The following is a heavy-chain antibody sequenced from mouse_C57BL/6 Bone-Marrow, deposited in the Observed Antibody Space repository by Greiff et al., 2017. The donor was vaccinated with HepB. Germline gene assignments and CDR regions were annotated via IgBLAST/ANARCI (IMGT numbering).Heavy chain of an antibody. D-gene: IGHD1-1*01. CDR2: FYPGSGSI. J-gene: IGHJ4*01. CDR3: ARHGQNYYGIEGDYAMDY. CDR1: GYTFTEYT. Sequence: QVQLQQSGAELVKPGASVKLSCKASGYTFTEYTIHWVKQRSGQGLEWIGWFYPGSGSIKYNEKFKDEATLTADKSSSTVYMELSRLTSEDSAVYFCARHGQNYYGIEGDYAMDYWGQGTSVTVSS. V-gene: IGHV1-62-2*01.